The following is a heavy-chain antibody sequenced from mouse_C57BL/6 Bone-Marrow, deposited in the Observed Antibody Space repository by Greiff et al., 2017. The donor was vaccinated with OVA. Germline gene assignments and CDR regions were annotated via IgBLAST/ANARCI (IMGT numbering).Heavy chain of an antibody. J-gene: IGHJ2*01. D-gene: IGHD2-1*01. Sequence: VQRVESGTELVKPGASVKLSCKASGYTFTSYWMHWVKQRPGQGLEWIGNINPSNGGTNYNEKFKSKATLTVDKSSSTAYMQLSSLTSEDSAVYYCARSYYSYYFDYWGQGTTLTVSS. CDR2: INPSNGGT. CDR3: ARSYYSYYFDY. CDR1: GYTFTSYW. V-gene: IGHV1-53*01.